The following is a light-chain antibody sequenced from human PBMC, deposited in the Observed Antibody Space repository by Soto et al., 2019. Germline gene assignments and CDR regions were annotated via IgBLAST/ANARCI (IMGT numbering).Light chain of an antibody. CDR2: GAS. J-gene: IGKJ4*01. CDR1: QSVSSSY. CDR3: QQYGSSPPIT. Sequence: IVLTQSPGTLSLSKRERATLSCRASQSVSSSYLAWYQQKPGQAPRLLIYGASSRATGIPDRFSGSGSGTDFTLTISRLEPEDFAVYYCQQYGSSPPITFGGGTRWIS. V-gene: IGKV3-20*01.